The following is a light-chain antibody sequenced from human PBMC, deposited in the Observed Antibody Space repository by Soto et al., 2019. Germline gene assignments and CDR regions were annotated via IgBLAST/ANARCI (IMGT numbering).Light chain of an antibody. CDR1: QGTSPY. Sequence: IQLSQSPSSLSASVGDRVTITCRASQGTSPYVAWYQQKPGKAPRLLIYSVSTLQGGVPSRFSGSGSGTDFTLTIRSLQPEDVATYYCQQLHIFPLTFGGGTKVEIK. V-gene: IGKV1-9*01. CDR2: SVS. J-gene: IGKJ4*01. CDR3: QQLHIFPLT.